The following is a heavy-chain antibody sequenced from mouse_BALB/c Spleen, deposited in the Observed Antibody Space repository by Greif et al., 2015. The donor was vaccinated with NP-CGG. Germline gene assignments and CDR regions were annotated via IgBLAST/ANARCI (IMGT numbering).Heavy chain of an antibody. D-gene: IGHD2-2*01. Sequence: EVKLLESGPGLVKPSQSLSLTCSVTGYSITSGYYWNWIRQFPGNKLEWMGYISYDGSNNYNPSLKNRISITRDTSKNQFFLKLNSVTTEDTATYYCARAGGYDGFAYWGQGTLVTVSA. CDR2: ISYDGSN. V-gene: IGHV3-6*02. CDR3: ARAGGYDGFAY. J-gene: IGHJ3*01. CDR1: GYSITSGYY.